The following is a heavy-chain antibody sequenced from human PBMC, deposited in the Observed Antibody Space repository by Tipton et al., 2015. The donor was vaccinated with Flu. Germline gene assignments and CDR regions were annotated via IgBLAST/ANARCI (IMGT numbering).Heavy chain of an antibody. CDR1: GGSISSSSYY. D-gene: IGHD3-22*01. V-gene: IGHV4-39*07. Sequence: LRLSCTVSGGSISSSSYYWGWIRQPPGKGLEWIGSIYYSGNTYYNPSLKSRVTISVDTSKNQFSLKLSSVTAADTAVYYCARGGFITMIVVVTPGAFDIWGQGTMVTVSS. J-gene: IGHJ3*02. CDR3: ARGGFITMIVVVTPGAFDI. CDR2: IYYSGNT.